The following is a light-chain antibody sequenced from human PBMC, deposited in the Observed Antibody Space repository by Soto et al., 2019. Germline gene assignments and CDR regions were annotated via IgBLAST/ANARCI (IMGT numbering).Light chain of an antibody. Sequence: DIQMTQSPSTLSGSVGDRVTITCRASQTISSWLAWYQQKPGKAPKLLIYDASRLQSGVQSRFSGSGSGTDFTLTIRSLQPEDFATYYCLQDYNYPLTFGQGTKVDIK. CDR3: LQDYNYPLT. J-gene: IGKJ1*01. CDR2: DAS. V-gene: IGKV1-5*01. CDR1: QTISSW.